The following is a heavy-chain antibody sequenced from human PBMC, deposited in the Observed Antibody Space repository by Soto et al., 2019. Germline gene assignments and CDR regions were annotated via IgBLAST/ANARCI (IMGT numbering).Heavy chain of an antibody. V-gene: IGHV1-46*01. D-gene: IGHD1-20*01. J-gene: IGHJ4*02. Sequence: ASVTLSCEESGYTFTSCYMQWVRQAPGQGLEWMGIINPSGGSTSYAQKFQGRVTMTRDTSTSTVYMELSSLRSEDTAVYYCARAHNWNDIDYWGQGTLVTVSS. CDR3: ARAHNWNDIDY. CDR2: INPSGGST. CDR1: GYTFTSCY.